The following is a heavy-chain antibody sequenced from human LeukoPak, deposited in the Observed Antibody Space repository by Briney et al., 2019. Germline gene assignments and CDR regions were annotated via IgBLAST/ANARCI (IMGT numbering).Heavy chain of an antibody. CDR3: ARNFYSQPDSSGYYLPYYYYGMDV. Sequence: SGTLSLTCAVSGGSISSSNWWSWFRQPPGKGLEWIGEIYHSGSTNYNPSLKSRVTISVDKSKNQFSLKLSSVTAADTAVYYCARNFYSQPDSSGYYLPYYYYGMDVWGQGTTVTVSS. J-gene: IGHJ6*02. D-gene: IGHD3-22*01. V-gene: IGHV4-4*02. CDR2: IYHSGST. CDR1: GGSISSSNW.